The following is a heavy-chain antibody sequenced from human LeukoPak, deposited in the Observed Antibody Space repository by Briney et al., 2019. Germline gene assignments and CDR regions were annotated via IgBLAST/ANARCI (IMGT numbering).Heavy chain of an antibody. V-gene: IGHV3-21*01. CDR2: ISSSSSYI. Sequence: GGSLRLSCAASGFTFSSYDMSWVRQAPGKGLEWVSSISSSSSYIYYADSVKGRFTISRDNAKNSLYLQMNSLRAEDTAVYYCAIIYLIVGATTFDYWGQGTLVTVSS. J-gene: IGHJ4*02. CDR1: GFTFSSYD. CDR3: AIIYLIVGATTFDY. D-gene: IGHD1-26*01.